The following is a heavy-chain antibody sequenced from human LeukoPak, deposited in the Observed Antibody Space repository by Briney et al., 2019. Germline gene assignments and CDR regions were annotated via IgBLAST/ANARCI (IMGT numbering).Heavy chain of an antibody. CDR1: GFTFSSYS. CDR2: ISSSSSYI. Sequence: GGSLRLSCAASGFTFSSYSMNWVRQAPGKGLEGVSSISSSSSYIYYADSVKGRFTVSRDNAKNSLYLQMNSLRAEDTAVYYCARDRAYYYDSSSTNFDYWGQGTLVTVSS. CDR3: ARDRAYYYDSSSTNFDY. V-gene: IGHV3-21*01. J-gene: IGHJ4*02. D-gene: IGHD3-22*01.